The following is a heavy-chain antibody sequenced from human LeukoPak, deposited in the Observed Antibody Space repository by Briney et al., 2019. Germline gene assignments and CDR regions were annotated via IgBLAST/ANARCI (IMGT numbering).Heavy chain of an antibody. CDR1: GGSISSGSYY. Sequence: PSETLSLTCTVSGGSISSGSYYWSWIRQHSGKGLEWIGYIYYSGSTYYNPSLKSRVTISVDTSKNQFSLKLSSVTAADTAVYYCAREHGDIYSWGQGTMVTVSS. CDR3: AREHGDIYS. J-gene: IGHJ3*01. V-gene: IGHV4-31*03. D-gene: IGHD3-10*01. CDR2: IYYSGST.